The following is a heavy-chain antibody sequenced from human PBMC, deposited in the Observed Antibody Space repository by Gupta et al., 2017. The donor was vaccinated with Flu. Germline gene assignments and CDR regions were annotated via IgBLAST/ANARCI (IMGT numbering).Heavy chain of an antibody. Sequence: EVQLVESGGGLVQPGRSLRLSCAASGFTFDDYAMHWVRQAPGKGLEWVSGISWNSGSIGYADSVKGRFTISRDNAKNSLYLQMNSLRAEDTALYYCAKDIAYDSSGRVFDYWGQGTLVTVSS. V-gene: IGHV3-9*01. J-gene: IGHJ4*02. CDR3: AKDIAYDSSGRVFDY. CDR2: ISWNSGSI. CDR1: GFTFDDYA. D-gene: IGHD3-22*01.